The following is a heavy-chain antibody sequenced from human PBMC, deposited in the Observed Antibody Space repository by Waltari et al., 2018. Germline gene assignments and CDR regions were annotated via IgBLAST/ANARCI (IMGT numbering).Heavy chain of an antibody. CDR3: ARDMNRYSGGFLFEGMDV. CDR2: RSNMGNVQ. J-gene: IGHJ6*02. D-gene: IGHD1-26*01. Sequence: GQLVESGGGVVQPGRSLRLSCTASGFLFSSHGMHWVREAPGAVRECVACRSNMGNVQSEPDSVNSRITSSTANSENRVYLEMNSLRVEDTAVYCCARDMNRYSGGFLFEGMDVWGQGTTVTVS. CDR1: GFLFSSHG. V-gene: IGHV3-33*01.